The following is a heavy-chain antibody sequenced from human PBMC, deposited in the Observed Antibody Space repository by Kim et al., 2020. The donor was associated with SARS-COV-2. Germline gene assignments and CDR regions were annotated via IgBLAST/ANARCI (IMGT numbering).Heavy chain of an antibody. J-gene: IGHJ4*02. CDR2: IYHSGST. CDR1: GYSISSGYY. Sequence: SETLSLTCTVSGYSISSGYYWGWIRQPPGKGLDWIGSIYHSGSTYYNPSLKSRVTISIDTSKNQFSLRLNSVTAADTAVYYCTSKYYYDSSGYYSADWWGQGTLVTVSS. CDR3: TSKYYYDSSGYYSADW. V-gene: IGHV4-38-2*02. D-gene: IGHD3-22*01.